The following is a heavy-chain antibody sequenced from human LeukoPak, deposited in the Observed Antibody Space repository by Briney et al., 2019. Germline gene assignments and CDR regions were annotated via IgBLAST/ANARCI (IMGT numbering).Heavy chain of an antibody. CDR1: GGSFNDYY. CDR3: ARGPDSSGYYFFDY. Sequence: PSETLSLTCAVYGGSFNDYYWNWIRQPPGKGLEWIGEINHSGSTNYNPSLKSRVTISVDTSNNQFSLKLSSVTAADTAVYYCARGPDSSGYYFFDYWGQGTLVTVSS. J-gene: IGHJ4*02. D-gene: IGHD3-22*01. V-gene: IGHV4-34*01. CDR2: INHSGST.